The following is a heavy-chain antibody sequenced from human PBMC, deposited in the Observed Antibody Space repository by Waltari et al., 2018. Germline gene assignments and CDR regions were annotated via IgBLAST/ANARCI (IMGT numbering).Heavy chain of an antibody. V-gene: IGHV3-49*04. CDR3: TTQNTFWSWSY. CDR1: GRVFGSFF. Sequence: EVQLVESGGGLTQPGRSLRLSGTTFGRVFGSFFRSWVRQAPGKGLEWVGFIRSKAYGGTPKYAASVRDRFTMSRDDSKSIAYLEMNSLKTEDTAMYFCTTQNTFWSWSYWGRGTLVTVSS. D-gene: IGHD3-3*01. CDR2: IRSKAYGGTP. J-gene: IGHJ4*02.